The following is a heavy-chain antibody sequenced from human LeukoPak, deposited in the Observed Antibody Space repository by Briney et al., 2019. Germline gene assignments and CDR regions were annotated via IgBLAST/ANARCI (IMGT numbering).Heavy chain of an antibody. Sequence: PAETLSLTCIVSGGSISSYYWSWIRQPPGKGLEWIGYIYYGGSTNYNPSLKSRGTISVDTSKNEFSLKLSSVTAADTAVYYCARGSGPDYFDYWGQGNLVPVST. J-gene: IGHJ4*02. V-gene: IGHV4-59*08. CDR3: ARGSGPDYFDY. D-gene: IGHD1-14*01. CDR1: GGSISSYY. CDR2: IYYGGST.